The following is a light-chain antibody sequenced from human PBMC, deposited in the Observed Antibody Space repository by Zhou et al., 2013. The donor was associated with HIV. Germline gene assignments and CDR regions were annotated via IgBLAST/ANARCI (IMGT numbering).Light chain of an antibody. CDR1: QAISNY. J-gene: IGKJ2*01. V-gene: IGKV1-27*01. CDR2: GAY. CDR3: QQFNVYPYT. Sequence: DIQMIQSPSSLSASVGDRVTITCRATQAISNYLAWYQQKPGKVPKLLIYGAYTLQSGVPSRFSGSGSETYFTLTISSLQPEDFATYYCQQFNVYPYTFGQGTKLDIK.